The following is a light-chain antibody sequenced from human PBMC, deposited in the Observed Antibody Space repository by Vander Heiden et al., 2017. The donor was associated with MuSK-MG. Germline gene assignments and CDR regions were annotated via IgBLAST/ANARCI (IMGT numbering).Light chain of an antibody. Sequence: QSVLTQPPSTSGTPGQRVTIACSGSSSNIGSTNVYWYQQSPGTAPKLLIYRNEQRASGAPDRFSGSKSGTSASLAISGLRSEDEADYYCAAWDDSLSGVVFGGGTKLTVL. J-gene: IGLJ2*01. CDR1: SSNIGSTN. V-gene: IGLV1-47*01. CDR3: AAWDDSLSGVV. CDR2: RNE.